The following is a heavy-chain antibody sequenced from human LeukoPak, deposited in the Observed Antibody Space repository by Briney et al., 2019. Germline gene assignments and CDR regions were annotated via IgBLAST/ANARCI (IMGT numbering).Heavy chain of an antibody. J-gene: IGHJ4*02. CDR1: GFTVSSNY. CDR3: ARDMARAFDY. CDR2: IYSGGST. V-gene: IGHV3-66*01. D-gene: IGHD3-10*01. Sequence: GGSLRLSCAASGFTVSSNYMSWVRQAPGKGLEWVSVIYSGGSTYYADSVKGRFTISRDNSKNTLYLQMNSLRAEDTGVYYCARDMARAFDYWGQGTLVTVSS.